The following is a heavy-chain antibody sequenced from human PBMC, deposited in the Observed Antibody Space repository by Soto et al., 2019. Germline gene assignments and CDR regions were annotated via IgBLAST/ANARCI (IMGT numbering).Heavy chain of an antibody. CDR3: ARKAYYYDAGSFDP. CDR1: GGTFSSYA. CDR2: INPIGGTA. D-gene: IGHD3-22*01. V-gene: IGHV1-69*04. J-gene: IGHJ5*02. Sequence: SVKVSCKASGGTFSSYAISWVRQAPGQGLEWMGIINPIGGTANYAQKFQGRVTVTTDTSTSTVYMELSSLTSEDTAVYYCARKAYYYDAGSFDPWGQGTLVTVS.